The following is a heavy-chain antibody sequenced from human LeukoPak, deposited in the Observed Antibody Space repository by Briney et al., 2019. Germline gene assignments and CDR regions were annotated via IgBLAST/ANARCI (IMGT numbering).Heavy chain of an antibody. CDR3: AKGGFGEHY. J-gene: IGHJ4*02. Sequence: TGGSLRLSCAASGFTFDDYAMHWVRQAPGKSLEWVSLINWDGGKTSYADSVKGRFTISRDNSKNSLYLQMSSLRTEDTAFYYCAKGGFGEHYWGQGTLVTVSS. D-gene: IGHD3-10*01. CDR1: GFTFDDYA. V-gene: IGHV3-43D*03. CDR2: INWDGGKT.